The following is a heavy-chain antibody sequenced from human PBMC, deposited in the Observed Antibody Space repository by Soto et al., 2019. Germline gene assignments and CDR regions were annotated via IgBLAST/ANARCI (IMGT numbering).Heavy chain of an antibody. CDR1: GYTFTRYY. CDR2: INPSGGAT. J-gene: IGHJ6*02. V-gene: IGHV1-46*01. Sequence: GASVKVSCKASGYTFTRYYMYWVRQAPGQGLEWMGIINPSGGATSNAQKFQGRVTMTRDASTSTVYMELSSLRSEDTAIYFCARGGVVPKPPYDNYGMDVWGQGTTVTVSS. CDR3: ARGGVVPKPPYDNYGMDV. D-gene: IGHD2-2*01.